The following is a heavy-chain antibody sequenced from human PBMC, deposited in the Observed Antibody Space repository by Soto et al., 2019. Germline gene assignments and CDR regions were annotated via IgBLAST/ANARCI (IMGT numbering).Heavy chain of an antibody. Sequence: QLQLQESGPGLVKPSETLSLTCTVSGGSISSSSYYWGWIRQPPGKGLEWIGSIYYSGSTYYNPSLKSRVTISVDTSKNQFSLKLSSVTAADTAVYYCARHVVAASGWFDPWGQGTLVTVSS. CDR3: ARHVVAASGWFDP. CDR2: IYYSGST. CDR1: GGSISSSSYY. J-gene: IGHJ5*02. D-gene: IGHD2-15*01. V-gene: IGHV4-39*01.